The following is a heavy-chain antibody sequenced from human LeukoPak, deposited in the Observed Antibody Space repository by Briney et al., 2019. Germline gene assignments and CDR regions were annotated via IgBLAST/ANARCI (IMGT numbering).Heavy chain of an antibody. CDR3: ARGSRVTNGDH. V-gene: IGHV1-2*02. CDR1: GYTFTGYY. Sequence: ASVKVSCKASGYTFTGYYMHWVRQAPGQGLEWMGLINPKNGGTSYAQKFQGRVTMTRDTSITTAYMELSSLRSDDTAVYYCARGSRVTNGDHWGQGTLVTVSS. D-gene: IGHD2-15*01. J-gene: IGHJ4*02. CDR2: INPKNGGT.